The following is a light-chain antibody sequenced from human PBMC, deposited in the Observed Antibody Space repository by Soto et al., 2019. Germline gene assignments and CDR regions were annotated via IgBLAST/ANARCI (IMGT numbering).Light chain of an antibody. Sequence: VCTQSPGTRSLSPGERATLFCRAGQSVASGDLAWYQQKPGQAPRLLIYGASSRATGIPDRFSGGGYGTDFTLTISSLEPEDVAVYYCQHYRSSPLTFGGGTKVEIK. CDR3: QHYRSSPLT. CDR1: QSVASGD. J-gene: IGKJ4*01. CDR2: GAS. V-gene: IGKV3-20*01.